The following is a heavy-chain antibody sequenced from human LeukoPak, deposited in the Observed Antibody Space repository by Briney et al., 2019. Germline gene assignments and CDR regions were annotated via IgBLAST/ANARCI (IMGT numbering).Heavy chain of an antibody. V-gene: IGHV4-39*07. Sequence: SETLSLTCTVSGGSISSSSYYWGWIRQPPGKGLEWIGSIYYSGSTYYNPSLKSRVTISVDTSKNQFSLKLSSVTAADTAVYYCARATTVTTSLHFDYWGQGTRVTVSS. CDR3: ARATTVTTSLHFDY. CDR1: GGSISSSSYY. CDR2: IYYSGST. J-gene: IGHJ4*02. D-gene: IGHD4-17*01.